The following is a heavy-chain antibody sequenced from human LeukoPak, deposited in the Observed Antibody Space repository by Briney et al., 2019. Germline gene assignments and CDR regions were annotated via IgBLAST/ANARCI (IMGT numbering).Heavy chain of an antibody. J-gene: IGHJ4*02. CDR2: ISAYNGNT. D-gene: IGHD3-22*01. Sequence: ASVKVSCKASGGTFSSYAINWVRQAPGQGLEWMGWISAYNGNTNYAQKLQGRVTMTTDTSTSTAYMELRSLRSDDTAVYYCASGGYYYDSSGYLNYFDYWGQGTLVTVSS. CDR3: ASGGYYYDSSGYLNYFDY. CDR1: GGTFSSYA. V-gene: IGHV1-18*01.